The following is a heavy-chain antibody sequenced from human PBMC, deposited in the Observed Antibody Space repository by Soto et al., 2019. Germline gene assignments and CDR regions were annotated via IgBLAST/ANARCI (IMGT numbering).Heavy chain of an antibody. Sequence: SETLRLPLTVSGVSISRGRYFWVWLRLPPGKGVEGIGRIYYSGHTYYNPSLKSRATISVDTSKNQFSLKLSSVTAADTAVYYCARLLPYTRAAAAGWGQRTLVTVSS. CDR2: IYYSGHT. CDR1: GVSISRGRYF. V-gene: IGHV4-39*01. D-gene: IGHD6-13*01. J-gene: IGHJ4*01. CDR3: ARLLPYTRAAAAG.